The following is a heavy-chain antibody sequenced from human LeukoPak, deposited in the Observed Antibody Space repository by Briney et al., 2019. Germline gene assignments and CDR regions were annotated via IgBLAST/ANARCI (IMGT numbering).Heavy chain of an antibody. Sequence: ASLKLSCKASGGTFTSSAISWVPQAPGHGLEWRGRIIPIFGTANYAQKFQGRVTITADKSTSTAYMELSSLRSEDTAVYYCAREIAVAAPWYFDLWGRGTLVTVSS. CDR2: IIPIFGTA. D-gene: IGHD6-19*01. J-gene: IGHJ2*01. CDR1: GGTFTSSA. V-gene: IGHV1-69*06. CDR3: AREIAVAAPWYFDL.